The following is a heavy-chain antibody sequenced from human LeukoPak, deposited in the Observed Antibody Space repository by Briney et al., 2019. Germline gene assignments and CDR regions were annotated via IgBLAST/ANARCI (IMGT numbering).Heavy chain of an antibody. V-gene: IGHV1-24*01. CDR1: GHTLTELP. CDR2: FDAEEGKA. J-gene: IGHJ4*02. Sequence: GASVKVSCKVSGHTLTELPMHWGRQAPGEGREWMGGFDAEEGKAIYTQKLQGRITMTEDTSTDTAYMELSSLRSEDSAVYYCVTYLTVAGLFDYWGQGTLLIVSS. CDR3: VTYLTVAGLFDY. D-gene: IGHD6-19*01.